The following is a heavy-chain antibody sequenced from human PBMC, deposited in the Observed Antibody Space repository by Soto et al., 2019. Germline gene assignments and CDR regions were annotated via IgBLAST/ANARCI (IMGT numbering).Heavy chain of an antibody. V-gene: IGHV4-59*01. CDR2: VYYTGSI. CDR3: ARSIAVPSGHMDQ. J-gene: IGHJ4*02. D-gene: IGHD6-6*01. CDR1: GGSMSGYY. Sequence: QVQLQESGPGLVKPSETLSLTCRVSGGSMSGYYWSWVRLAPGKGLEWIGYVYYTGSINYNPSLQSRVSISVDTSNKHFSRSLSLVTAADTSVYFCARSIAVPSGHMDQWGQGIRVTISS.